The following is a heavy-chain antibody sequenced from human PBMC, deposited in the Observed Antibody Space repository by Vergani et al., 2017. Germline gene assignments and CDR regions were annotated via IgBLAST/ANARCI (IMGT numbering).Heavy chain of an antibody. D-gene: IGHD6-25*01. J-gene: IGHJ5*02. CDR2: IYYSGGT. CDR3: ARAFSRYSSVWFDP. V-gene: IGHV4-59*01. CDR1: GGSISSYY. Sequence: QVQLQESGPGLVKPSETLSLTCTVSGGSISSYYWSWIRQPPGKGLEWIGYIYYSGGTNYNPSLKSRVTISVDTSKNQFSLKLSSVTAADTAVYYCARAFSRYSSVWFDPWGQGTLVTVSS.